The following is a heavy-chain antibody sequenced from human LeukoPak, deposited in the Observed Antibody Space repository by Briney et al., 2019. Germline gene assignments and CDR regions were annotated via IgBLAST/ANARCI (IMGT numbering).Heavy chain of an antibody. J-gene: IGHJ4*02. CDR3: ARGPNSHWSGLDF. D-gene: IGHD2-8*02. Sequence: GGALRLSCIASGLSFSGHWRHWARHLPGKGLVWVSRISPTGSTTRYADSVKGRFTVSRDNAKNTLYLQVNNLGAQDTAVYSCARGPNSHWSGLDFRGQGTLLTVYS. V-gene: IGHV3-74*01. CDR1: GLSFSGHW. CDR2: ISPTGSTT.